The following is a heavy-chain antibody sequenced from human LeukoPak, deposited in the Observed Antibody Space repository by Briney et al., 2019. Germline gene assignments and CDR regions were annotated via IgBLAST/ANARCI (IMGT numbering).Heavy chain of an antibody. V-gene: IGHV4-30-4*01. Sequence: PSQTLSLPCTVSGGSLSSGDYYWSWIRQPPGNGLEWIAYIYYSGSTYYNPSLKSRLTISVDTSKNQFSLKLSSVTAADTAVYYCASTYCSGGSCYPGLWGQGTLVTVSS. J-gene: IGHJ4*02. CDR3: ASTYCSGGSCYPGL. CDR1: GGSLSSGDYY. D-gene: IGHD2-15*01. CDR2: IYYSGST.